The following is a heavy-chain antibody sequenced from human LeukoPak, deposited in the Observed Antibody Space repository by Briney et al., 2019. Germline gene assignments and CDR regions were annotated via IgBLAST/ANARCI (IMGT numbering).Heavy chain of an antibody. D-gene: IGHD2-15*01. CDR1: GYSFSSYW. V-gene: IGHV5-51*01. J-gene: IGHJ4*02. Sequence: GESLKISCNGSGYSFSSYWIGFGRQLPGEGVGCVGIFYPGDSDNSYSQSFQGQITLSVDRSISTAYVQWRSLKASDTPIYVCARLGNQYGGFEDFRIDYWGQGTPVTVSS. CDR2: FYPGDSDN. CDR3: ARLGNQYGGFEDFRIDY.